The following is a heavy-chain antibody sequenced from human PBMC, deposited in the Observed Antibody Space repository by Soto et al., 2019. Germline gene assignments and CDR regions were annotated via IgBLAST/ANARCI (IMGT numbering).Heavy chain of an antibody. V-gene: IGHV3-48*02. CDR3: ARSVEGHFDY. J-gene: IGHJ4*02. Sequence: EVQLVESGGALVQPGGSLRLSCVASGFKFSIYSMNWVRQAPGKGLEWSAYMTSDTKTIKYADSVKGRFTISRDNAKNSVYLQMNSLSDDDTAVYYCARSVEGHFDYWGQGTVVTVSS. CDR2: MTSDTKTI. CDR1: GFKFSIYS. D-gene: IGHD6-19*01.